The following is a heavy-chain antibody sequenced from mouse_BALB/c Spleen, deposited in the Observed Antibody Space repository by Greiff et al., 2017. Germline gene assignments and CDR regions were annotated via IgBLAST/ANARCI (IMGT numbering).Heavy chain of an antibody. CDR3: ARDGGWLLRNPFDV. J-gene: IGHJ1*01. Sequence: QVQLQQSGAELVRPGTSVKVSCKASGYAFTNYLIEWVKQRPGQGLEWIGVINPGSGGTNYNEKFKGKATLTADKSSSTAYMQLSSLTSDDSAVYFCARDGGWLLRNPFDVWGAGTTVTVSS. V-gene: IGHV1-54*01. CDR1: GYAFTNYL. CDR2: INPGSGGT. D-gene: IGHD2-3*01.